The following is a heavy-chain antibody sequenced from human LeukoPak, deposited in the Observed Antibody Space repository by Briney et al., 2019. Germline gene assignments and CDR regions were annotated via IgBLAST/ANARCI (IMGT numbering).Heavy chain of an antibody. CDR2: ISSSGSTI. J-gene: IGHJ6*04. CDR1: RFTFSSYE. CDR3: AELGITMIGGV. D-gene: IGHD3-10*02. Sequence: GGYLRLSCAASRFTFSSYEMSWVRQAPGKGLEWVSYISSSGSTIYYADSVKGRFTISRDNAKNSLYLQMNSLRAEDTAVYYCAELGITMIGGVWGKGTTVTISS. V-gene: IGHV3-48*03.